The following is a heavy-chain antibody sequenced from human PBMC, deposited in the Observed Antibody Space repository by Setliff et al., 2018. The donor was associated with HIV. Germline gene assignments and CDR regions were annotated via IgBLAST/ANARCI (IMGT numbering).Heavy chain of an antibody. CDR2: ISAYNGNT. D-gene: IGHD3-22*01. CDR1: GYTFTSYG. J-gene: IGHJ6*02. CDR3: ARGAYDSTDTYYYYGMDV. V-gene: IGHV1-18*01. Sequence: ASVKVSCKASGYTFTSYGISWVRQAPGQGLEWMGWISAYNGNTNYAQKFQGRVTMTTDTSTGTAYMELRSLRSDDTAVYYCARGAYDSTDTYYYYGMDVWGQGTSVTVSS.